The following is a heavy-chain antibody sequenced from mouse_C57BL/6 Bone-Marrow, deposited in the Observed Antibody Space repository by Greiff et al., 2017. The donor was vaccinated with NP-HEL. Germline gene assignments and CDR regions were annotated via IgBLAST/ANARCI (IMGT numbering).Heavy chain of an antibody. J-gene: IGHJ1*03. V-gene: IGHV1-64*01. CDR2: IHPNSGST. CDR3: ARGHYYGSSLYWYFDV. CDR1: GYTFTSYW. D-gene: IGHD1-1*01. Sequence: QVQLQQPGAELVKPGASVKLSCKASGYTFTSYWMHWVKQRPGQGLEWIGMIHPNSGSTNYNEKFKSKATLTVDKSSSTAYMQLSSLTSEDSAVYYCARGHYYGSSLYWYFDVWGTGTTVTVSS.